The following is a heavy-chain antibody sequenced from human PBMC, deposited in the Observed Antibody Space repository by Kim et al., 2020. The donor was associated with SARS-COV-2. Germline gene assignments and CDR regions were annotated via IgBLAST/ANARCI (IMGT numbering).Heavy chain of an antibody. V-gene: IGHV3-15*01. Sequence: TDYAAPVKGRFTISRDDSKNTLYLQMNSLKTEDTAVYYCTTDPGPYGMDVWGQGTTVTVSS. D-gene: IGHD7-27*01. CDR3: TTDPGPYGMDV. CDR2: T. J-gene: IGHJ6*02.